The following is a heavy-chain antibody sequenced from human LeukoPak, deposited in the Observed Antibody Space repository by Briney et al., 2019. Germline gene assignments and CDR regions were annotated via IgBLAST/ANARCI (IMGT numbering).Heavy chain of an antibody. Sequence: PSETLSLTCTVSGGSISSGGYYWSWIRQHPGKGLEWIGYIYYSGSTYYNPSLKSRVTISVDTSKNQFSLKLSSVTAADTAVYYCARGRGSGGSCYSAPYSSGCGYYYYGMDVWGQGTTVTVSS. D-gene: IGHD2-15*01. CDR1: GGSISSGGYY. CDR2: IYYSGST. CDR3: ARGRGSGGSCYSAPYSSGCGYYYYGMDV. J-gene: IGHJ6*02. V-gene: IGHV4-31*03.